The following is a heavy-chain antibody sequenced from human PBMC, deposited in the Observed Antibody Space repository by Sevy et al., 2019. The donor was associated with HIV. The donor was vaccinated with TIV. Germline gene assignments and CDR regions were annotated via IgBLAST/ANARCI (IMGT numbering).Heavy chain of an antibody. CDR1: GFAFGDYT. J-gene: IGHJ4*02. Sequence: GGSLRLSCAASGFAFGDYTMHWVQQAPGKGLEWVSGISWNGGAIAYADSVKGRFAISRDDAKNSLYLQISGLRVEDTALYFCARGTTWAGIEDYWGQGTLVTVSS. CDR2: ISWNGGAI. V-gene: IGHV3-9*01. CDR3: ARGTTWAGIEDY. D-gene: IGHD3-3*02.